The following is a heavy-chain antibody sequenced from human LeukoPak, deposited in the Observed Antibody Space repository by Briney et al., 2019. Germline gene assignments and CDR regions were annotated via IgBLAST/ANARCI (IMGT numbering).Heavy chain of an antibody. V-gene: IGHV4-59*12. Sequence: SETLSLTCTVSGGSISSYYWSWIRQPPGKGLEWIAYISDIGSINYNPSLKSRVTISVDTSKNQFSLKLSSVTAADTAVYYCARKRARFGELLPYYFDYWGQGTLVTVSS. D-gene: IGHD3-10*01. CDR3: ARKRARFGELLPYYFDY. CDR2: ISDIGSI. J-gene: IGHJ4*02. CDR1: GGSISSYY.